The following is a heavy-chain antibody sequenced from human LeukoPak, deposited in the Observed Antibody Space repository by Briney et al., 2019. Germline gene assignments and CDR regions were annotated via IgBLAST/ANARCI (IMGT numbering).Heavy chain of an antibody. Sequence: GESLKISFKGSGYSFTSYWIGWVRQMPGKGLEWMGIIYPGDSDTRYSPSFQGQVTISADKSISTAYLQWSSLKASDTAMYYCARRSSSSWYPPPFDYWGQGTLVSVSS. D-gene: IGHD6-13*01. CDR2: IYPGDSDT. J-gene: IGHJ4*02. CDR1: GYSFTSYW. V-gene: IGHV5-51*01. CDR3: ARRSSSSWYPPPFDY.